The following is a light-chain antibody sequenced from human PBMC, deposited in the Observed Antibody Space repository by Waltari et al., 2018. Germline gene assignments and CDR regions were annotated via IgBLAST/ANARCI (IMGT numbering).Light chain of an antibody. CDR3: AAWDDSLNTWV. J-gene: IGLJ3*02. CDR2: INV. Sequence: QSLVTQPPSASGTPGQRVTISCSGGTYNTARNPVNWYQQLPGTAPKLPIYINVQRTSGVPDRFSGSKSGTSASLVISGLQSEDEADYHCAAWDDSLNTWVFGGGTKVTVL. V-gene: IGLV1-44*01. CDR1: TYNTARNP.